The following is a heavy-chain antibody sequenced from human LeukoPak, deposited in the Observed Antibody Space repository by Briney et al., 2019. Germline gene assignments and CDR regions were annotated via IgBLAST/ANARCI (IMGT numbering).Heavy chain of an antibody. D-gene: IGHD3-3*01. CDR1: GFTFGGYW. CDR3: ARDGDITIFGVVDY. CDR2: IKQDGSEK. V-gene: IGHV3-7*03. Sequence: PGGSLNLSCPALGFTFGGYWMSWFRQAPGKGLEGVANIKQDGSEKYYVDSVKGRFTISRDNAKNSLYLQMNSLRAEDTAVYHCARDGDITIFGVVDYWGQGTLVTVSS. J-gene: IGHJ4*02.